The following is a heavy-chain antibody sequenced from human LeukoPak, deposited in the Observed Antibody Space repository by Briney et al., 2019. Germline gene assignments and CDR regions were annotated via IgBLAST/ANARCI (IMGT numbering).Heavy chain of an antibody. J-gene: IGHJ4*02. Sequence: PSETLSLTCTVSGGSISSGGYYWRWIRQHTGKGLEWIGYIYYSGSTYYNPSLKSRVTISVDTSKNQFSLKLSSVTAADTAVYYCARDQSGSGYFDYWGQGTLVTVSS. CDR2: IYYSGST. D-gene: IGHD3-22*01. CDR3: ARDQSGSGYFDY. V-gene: IGHV4-31*03. CDR1: GGSISSGGYY.